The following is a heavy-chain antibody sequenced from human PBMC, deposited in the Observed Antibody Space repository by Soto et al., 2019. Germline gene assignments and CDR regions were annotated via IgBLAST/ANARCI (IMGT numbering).Heavy chain of an antibody. Sequence: SETPSLTCTVSGGSISSGGYYWSWIRQHPGKGLEWIGYIYYSGSTYYSPSLKSRVTISVDTSKNQFSLKLSSVTAADTAVYYCAREFGGDYGDSGGAFDIWGQGTMVTVSS. CDR2: IYYSGST. CDR3: AREFGGDYGDSGGAFDI. D-gene: IGHD4-17*01. CDR1: GGSISSGGYY. J-gene: IGHJ3*02. V-gene: IGHV4-31*03.